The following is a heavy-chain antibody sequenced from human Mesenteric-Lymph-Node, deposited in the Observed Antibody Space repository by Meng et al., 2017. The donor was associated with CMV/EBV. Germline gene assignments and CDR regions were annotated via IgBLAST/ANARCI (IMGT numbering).Heavy chain of an antibody. CDR2: IIPNLGGA. CDR3: AIPSTSSFYYYALDV. Sequence: SVKVSCKASGGNFNNYGVTWLRRAPGQGFEWMGVIIPNLGGANYAERFQGRTTITADKFTNTVYMELSSLKSEDTAVYYCAIPSTSSFYYYALDVWGQGTTVTVSS. CDR1: GGNFNNYG. V-gene: IGHV1-69*10. J-gene: IGHJ6*02.